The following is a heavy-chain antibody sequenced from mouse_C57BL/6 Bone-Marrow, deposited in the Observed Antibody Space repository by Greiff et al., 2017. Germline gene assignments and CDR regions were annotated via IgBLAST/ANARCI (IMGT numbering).Heavy chain of an antibody. D-gene: IGHD1-1*01. CDR2: IHPTSGST. Sequence: VQLQQPGAELVKPGASVKLSCKASGYTFTSYWMHWVKQRPGQGLEWIGMIHPTSGSTNYNEKFKSKATLTVDKSSSTAYMQLSSLTSEDSAVYYCARSSYYGSPYWYLDVWGTGTTVTVSS. V-gene: IGHV1-64*01. CDR1: GYTFTSYW. CDR3: ARSSYYGSPYWYLDV. J-gene: IGHJ1*03.